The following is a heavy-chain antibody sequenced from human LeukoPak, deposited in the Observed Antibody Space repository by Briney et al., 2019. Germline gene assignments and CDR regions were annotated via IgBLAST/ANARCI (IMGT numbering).Heavy chain of an antibody. D-gene: IGHD2-8*01. V-gene: IGHV4-39*07. J-gene: IGHJ4*02. Sequence: ASETLSLTCTVSGGSISTSNYYWGWIRQPPGKGLEWIGNIFYSGSTYYSPSLKSRVTISLDTSRNQFSLKLSSVTAADTAVYYCARLSFRMRGPDYWGQGTLVTVSS. CDR1: GGSISTSNYY. CDR2: IFYSGST. CDR3: ARLSFRMRGPDY.